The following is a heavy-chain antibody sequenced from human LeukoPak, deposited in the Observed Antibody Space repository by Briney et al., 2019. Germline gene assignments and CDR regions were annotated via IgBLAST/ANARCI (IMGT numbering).Heavy chain of an antibody. V-gene: IGHV1-18*01. CDR2: ISAYNGNT. CDR1: GYTFTSYG. D-gene: IGHD2-8*01. J-gene: IGHJ4*02. CDR3: ARVAYCTKGVCINFDL. Sequence: ASVKVSCKASGYTFTSYGISWVRQAPGQGLEWMGWISAYNGNTNYAQKLQGRVTMTTDTSTSTAYMELRSLRSDDTAVYYCARVAYCTKGVCINFDLWGQGTLVTVSS.